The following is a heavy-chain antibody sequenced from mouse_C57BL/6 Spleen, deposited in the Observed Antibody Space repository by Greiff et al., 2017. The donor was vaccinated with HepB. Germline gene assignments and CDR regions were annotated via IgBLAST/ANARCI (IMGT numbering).Heavy chain of an antibody. Sequence: EVQLVESGGGLVKPGGSLKLSCAASGFTFSSYTMSWVRQTPEKRLEWVATISDGGSYTYYPDNVKGRFTISRDNAKNNLYLQMSHLKSEDTAMYYCARDDRYYGSSYRYFDVWGTGTTVTVSS. CDR2: ISDGGSYT. CDR3: ARDDRYYGSSYRYFDV. V-gene: IGHV5-4*01. CDR1: GFTFSSYT. J-gene: IGHJ1*03. D-gene: IGHD1-1*01.